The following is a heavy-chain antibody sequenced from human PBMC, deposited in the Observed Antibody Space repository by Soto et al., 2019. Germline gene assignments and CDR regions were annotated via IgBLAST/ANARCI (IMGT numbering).Heavy chain of an antibody. CDR1: GFTFSSYA. J-gene: IGHJ4*02. CDR3: ARDPGRWLQLFDY. Sequence: QVQLVESAGGVVQPGTSLRLSCAASGFTFSSYAMHWVRQAPGKGLEWVAVISSDGNNKYYADSVKGRFTISRDTSKNTVSLEMNSLRAEDTAVYYCARDPGRWLQLFDYWGQGTLVTVSS. V-gene: IGHV3-30-3*01. D-gene: IGHD1-1*01. CDR2: ISSDGNNK.